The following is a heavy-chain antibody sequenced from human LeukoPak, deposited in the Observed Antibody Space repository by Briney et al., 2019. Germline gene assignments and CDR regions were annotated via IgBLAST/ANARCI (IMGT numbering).Heavy chain of an antibody. CDR2: ISGSGGST. V-gene: IGHV3-23*01. D-gene: IGHD5-18*01. CDR3: AKDRAMASSYYFDY. J-gene: IGHJ4*02. CDR1: GFTFSSYA. Sequence: GGSLRLSCAASGFTFSSYAMSWVHQAPGKGLEWVSAISGSGGSTYYADSVKGRFTISRDNSKNTLYLQTNSLRAEDTAVYYCAKDRAMASSYYFDYWGQGTLVTVSS.